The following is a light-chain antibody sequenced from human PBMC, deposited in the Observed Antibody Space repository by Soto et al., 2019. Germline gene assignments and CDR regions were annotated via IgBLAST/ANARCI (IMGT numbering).Light chain of an antibody. CDR2: GAS. Sequence: EIVMTQSPAYLSVSPGDGATLSCRASQSVASNVAWYQQKPGQGPRLLIHGASTRALGVPARFSGSGSGTDFTLTISSLQSEDFAVYYCQQYHNWPPQYTFGQGTKLQIK. V-gene: IGKV3-15*01. CDR3: QQYHNWPPQYT. J-gene: IGKJ2*01. CDR1: QSVASN.